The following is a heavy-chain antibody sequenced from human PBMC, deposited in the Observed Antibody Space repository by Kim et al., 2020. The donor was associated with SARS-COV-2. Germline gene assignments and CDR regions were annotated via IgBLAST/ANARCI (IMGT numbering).Heavy chain of an antibody. CDR2: IYYSGST. CDR3: ASWEIAAAVHDY. V-gene: IGHV4-39*01. D-gene: IGHD6-6*01. J-gene: IGHJ4*02. Sequence: SETLSLTCTVSGGSISSSSYYWGWIRQPPGKGLEWIGSIYYSGSTYYNPSLKSRVTISVDTSKNQFSLKLSSVTAADTAVYYCASWEIAAAVHDYWGQGTLVTVSS. CDR1: GGSISSSSYY.